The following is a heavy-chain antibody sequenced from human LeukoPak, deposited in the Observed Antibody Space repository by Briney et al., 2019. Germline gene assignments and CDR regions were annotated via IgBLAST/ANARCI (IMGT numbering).Heavy chain of an antibody. Sequence: PSETLSLTCAVYGGSFSGYYWSWIRQPPGKGLEWIGEINHSGSTNYNPSLKSRVTISVDTSENQFSLKLSSVTAVDTAVYYCARGEGYCSSTSCYYFDYWGQGTLVTVSS. V-gene: IGHV4-34*01. CDR1: GGSFSGYY. D-gene: IGHD2-2*01. J-gene: IGHJ4*02. CDR3: ARGEGYCSSTSCYYFDY. CDR2: INHSGST.